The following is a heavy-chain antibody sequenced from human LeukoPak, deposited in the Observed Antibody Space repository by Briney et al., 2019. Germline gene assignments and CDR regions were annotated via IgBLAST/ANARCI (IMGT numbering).Heavy chain of an antibody. V-gene: IGHV3-30-3*01. CDR3: ARDGACSGGSCYSSDTDAFDI. CDR2: ISYDGSNK. Sequence: GRSLRLSCAASGFTFSSYAMHWVRQAPGKGLEWVAVISYDGSNKYYADSVKGRFTISRDNSKNTLYLQMNSLRAEDTAVYYCARDGACSGGSCYSSDTDAFDIWGQGTMVTVSS. J-gene: IGHJ3*02. D-gene: IGHD2-15*01. CDR1: GFTFSSYA.